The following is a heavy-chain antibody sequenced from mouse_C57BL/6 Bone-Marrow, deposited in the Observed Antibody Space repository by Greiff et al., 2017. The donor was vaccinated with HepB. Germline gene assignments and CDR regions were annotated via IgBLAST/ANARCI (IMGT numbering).Heavy chain of an antibody. Sequence: EVKLQESGGGLVQPGESLKLSCESNEYEFPSHDMSWVRKTPEKRLELVAAINSDGGSTYYPDTMERRIIISRDNTKKTLYLQMSSLRSEDTALYYCAGHDYYGSYWYFDVWGTGTTVTVSS. CDR2: INSDGGST. CDR1: EYEFPSHD. J-gene: IGHJ1*03. D-gene: IGHD1-1*01. V-gene: IGHV5-2*01. CDR3: AGHDYYGSYWYFDV.